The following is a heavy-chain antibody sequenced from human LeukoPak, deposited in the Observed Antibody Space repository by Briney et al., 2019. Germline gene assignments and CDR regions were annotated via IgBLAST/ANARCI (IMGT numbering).Heavy chain of an antibody. V-gene: IGHV3-23*01. Sequence: GGSLRLSCAASGFTFSSYAMTWVRPAPGKGLEWVSAISGSGSDTYYADSVKGRFTISRDNSKNTLYLLINSLRADDTAVYYCARGNGDYAIHPDYWGQGTLVTVSS. J-gene: IGHJ4*02. D-gene: IGHD4-17*01. CDR3: ARGNGDYAIHPDY. CDR1: GFTFSSYA. CDR2: ISGSGSDT.